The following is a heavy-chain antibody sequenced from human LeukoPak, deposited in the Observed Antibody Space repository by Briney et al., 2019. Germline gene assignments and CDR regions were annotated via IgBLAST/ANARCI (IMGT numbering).Heavy chain of an antibody. J-gene: IGHJ4*02. D-gene: IGHD6-13*01. CDR3: ARALSSSWYGIN. V-gene: IGHV3-53*01. CDR1: GFTVSSNY. CDR2: IYSGGST. Sequence: PGGSLRLSCAASGFTVSSNYMSWVRQAPGKGLEWVSVIYSGGSTYYADSVKGRFTISRDNSKNTLYLQMNSLRAEDTAVYYCARALSSSWYGINWGQGTLVTVSS.